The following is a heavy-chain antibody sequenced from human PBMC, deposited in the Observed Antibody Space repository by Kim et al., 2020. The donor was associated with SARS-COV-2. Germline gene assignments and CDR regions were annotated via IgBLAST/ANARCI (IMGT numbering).Heavy chain of an antibody. V-gene: IGHV3-53*01. Sequence: GGSLRLSCAAAGFTVSDHYLTWVRQAPGKGLEWISMIHTYGTTYYADSVMGRFTISRDTSKNTLYLQMNNLRAEDTAVYYCRRGHWGDSPSWGQGTRITISS. J-gene: IGHJ4*02. CDR1: GFTVSDHY. D-gene: IGHD2-21*02. CDR2: IHTYGTT. CDR3: RRGHWGDSPS.